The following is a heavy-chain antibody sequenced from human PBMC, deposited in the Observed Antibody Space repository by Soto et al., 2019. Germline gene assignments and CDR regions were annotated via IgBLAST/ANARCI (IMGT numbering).Heavy chain of an antibody. Sequence: SETLSLTCAVYNGSLSGYFWSWIRQPPGKGLEWIGEINHSGTTNYNPSLRSRVTISLDRSRNEFSLKLRSMTAADTAVYYCATVGGFIATRMVWFAPWGQGIQATGPS. J-gene: IGHJ5*02. D-gene: IGHD6-13*01. CDR2: INHSGTT. CDR1: NGSLSGYF. CDR3: ATVGGFIATRMVWFAP. V-gene: IGHV4-34*01.